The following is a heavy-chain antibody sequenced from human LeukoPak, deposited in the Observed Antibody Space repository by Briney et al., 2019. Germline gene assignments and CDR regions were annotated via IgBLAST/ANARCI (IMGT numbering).Heavy chain of an antibody. J-gene: IGHJ3*02. CDR3: AGDLDGCASTINAFDI. D-gene: IGHD3-3*01. Sequence: SSVKASCKASGGPFTSYVISWVGQAPGHRLGCMGGIVPIFGTVTYAKKSQARVTITADESTTTAYIELSSVRSEDTAVYYYAGDLDGCASTINAFDICGQGTMVTVS. CDR1: GGPFTSYV. V-gene: IGHV1-69*01. CDR2: IVPIFGTV.